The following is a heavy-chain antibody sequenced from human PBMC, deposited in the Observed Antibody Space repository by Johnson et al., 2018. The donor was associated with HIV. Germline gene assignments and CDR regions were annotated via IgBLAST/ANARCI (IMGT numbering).Heavy chain of an antibody. D-gene: IGHD5-18*01. CDR3: ARAYTYGAFDI. V-gene: IGHV3-20*04. CDR1: GFTFDDYG. Sequence: VQLVESGGGVVRPGGSLRLSCAASGFTFDDYGMSWVRQPPGKGLEWVSGINWNGGRTGYADSVKGRLTISRDNSKSTLYLQMNSLRAEDTAVYYCARAYTYGAFDIWGQGTMVTVSS. J-gene: IGHJ3*02. CDR2: INWNGGRT.